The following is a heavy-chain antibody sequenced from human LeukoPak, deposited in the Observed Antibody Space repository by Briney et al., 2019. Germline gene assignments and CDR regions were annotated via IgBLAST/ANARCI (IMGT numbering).Heavy chain of an antibody. V-gene: IGHV3-53*01. CDR2: IYSGGST. CDR1: GFTFDDYA. Sequence: GGSLRLSCAASGFTFDDYAMHWVRQAPGKGLEWVSVIYSGGSTYYADSVKGRFTISRDNSKNTLYLQMNSLRAEDTAVYYCARDKAPNDAFDIWGQGTMVTVSS. CDR3: ARDKAPNDAFDI. J-gene: IGHJ3*02.